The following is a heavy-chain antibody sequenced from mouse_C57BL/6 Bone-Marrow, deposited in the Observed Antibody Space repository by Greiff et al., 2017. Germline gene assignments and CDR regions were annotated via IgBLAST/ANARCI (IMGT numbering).Heavy chain of an antibody. J-gene: IGHJ2*01. CDR1: GFTFSDYY. D-gene: IGHD1-2*01. CDR3: AREVIYPGSLDY. Sequence: EVMLVESEGGLVQPGSSMKLSCTASGFTFSDYYMAWVRQVPEKGLEWVANINYDGSSTNYLDSLKSRFIISRDNAKNILYLQMSSLKSEDTATYDCAREVIYPGSLDYWGQGTTLTVSS. CDR2: INYDGSST. V-gene: IGHV5-16*01.